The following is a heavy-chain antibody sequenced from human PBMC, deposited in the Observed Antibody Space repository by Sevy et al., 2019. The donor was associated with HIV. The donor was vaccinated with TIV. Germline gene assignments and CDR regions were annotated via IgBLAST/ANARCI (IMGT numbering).Heavy chain of an antibody. V-gene: IGHV3-7*04. J-gene: IGHJ4*02. CDR1: GFIFSNSW. CDR2: IKPDGSDK. Sequence: GGSLRLSCAASGFIFSNSWMGWVRQAPGRGLECVAAIKPDGSDKYYVDSVKGRFIVSRANAKNSLFLQMNSLRDEDPAVYYCGRGGGGHWGQGALVTVSS. D-gene: IGHD3-16*01. CDR3: GRGGGGH.